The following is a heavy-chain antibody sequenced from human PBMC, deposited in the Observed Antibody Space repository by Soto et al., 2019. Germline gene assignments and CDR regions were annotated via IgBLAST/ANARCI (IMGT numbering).Heavy chain of an antibody. CDR2: IYSDGGT. CDR1: GFTVSGNY. Sequence: EVQLVESGGGLIQPGGSLRLSCAASGFTVSGNYLSWVRQAPGKGLEWVSVIYSDGGTDYADSVRSRFTISRDNSKNTLYLQMNSLRAEDTAVFYCARGLYGSASWCYYGMDVWGQGTTVTVSS. V-gene: IGHV3-53*01. CDR3: ARGLYGSASWCYYGMDV. D-gene: IGHD3-10*01. J-gene: IGHJ6*02.